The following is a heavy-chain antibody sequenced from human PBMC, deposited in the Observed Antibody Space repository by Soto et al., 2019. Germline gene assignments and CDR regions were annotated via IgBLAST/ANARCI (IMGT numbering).Heavy chain of an antibody. J-gene: IGHJ3*02. D-gene: IGHD3-10*01. Sequence: PGGSLRLSCAASGFTFSSYSMNWVRQAPGKGLEWVSSISSSSSTNYADSVKGRFTVSRDKSKNTVYLQMNSLRAEDTALYYCARDPASGGDGFDIWGQGTMVTVSS. CDR2: ISSSSST. CDR1: GFTFSSYS. CDR3: ARDPASGGDGFDI. V-gene: IGHV3-21*06.